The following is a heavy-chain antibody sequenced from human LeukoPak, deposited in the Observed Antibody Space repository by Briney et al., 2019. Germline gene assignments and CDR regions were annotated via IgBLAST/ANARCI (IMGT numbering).Heavy chain of an antibody. Sequence: GGSLRLSCAASGFTFSSYSMNWVRQAPGKGLEWASSISSSSSYIYYADSVKGRFTISRDNAKNSLYLQMNSLRAEDTAVYYCARDMWGYCSSTSCYRNRNFDYWGQGTLVTVSS. J-gene: IGHJ4*02. V-gene: IGHV3-21*01. CDR2: ISSSSSYI. CDR1: GFTFSSYS. D-gene: IGHD2-2*01. CDR3: ARDMWGYCSSTSCYRNRNFDY.